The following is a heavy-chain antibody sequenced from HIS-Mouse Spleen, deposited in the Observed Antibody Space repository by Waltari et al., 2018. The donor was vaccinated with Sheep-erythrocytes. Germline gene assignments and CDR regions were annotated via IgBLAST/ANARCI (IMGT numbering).Heavy chain of an antibody. CDR3: ARDSMGHDAFDI. V-gene: IGHV3-21*01. D-gene: IGHD3-10*01. CDR2: ISSSRSYI. Sequence: EVQLVESGGGLVKPGGSLRLSCAASGFTFSSYSMNWVRRAPGRGLEWLSSISSSRSYIYYADSVKGRFTISRDNAKNSLYLQMNSLRAEDTAVYYCARDSMGHDAFDIWGQGTMVTVSS. CDR1: GFTFSSYS. J-gene: IGHJ3*02.